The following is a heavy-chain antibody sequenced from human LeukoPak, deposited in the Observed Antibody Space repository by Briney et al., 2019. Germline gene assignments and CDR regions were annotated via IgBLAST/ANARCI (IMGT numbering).Heavy chain of an antibody. CDR3: ARDTHYYDSSGYYRFDY. D-gene: IGHD3-22*01. V-gene: IGHV3-48*01. Sequence: PGGSLRLSCAASGFTFSSYSMNWVRQAPGKGLEGVSYISSSSSTIYYADSVKGRFTISRDNAKNSLYLQMNSLRAEDTAVYYCARDTHYYDSSGYYRFDYWGQGTLVTVSS. CDR2: ISSSSSTI. J-gene: IGHJ4*02. CDR1: GFTFSSYS.